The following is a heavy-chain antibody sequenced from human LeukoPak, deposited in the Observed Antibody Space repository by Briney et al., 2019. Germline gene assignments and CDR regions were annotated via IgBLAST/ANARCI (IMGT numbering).Heavy chain of an antibody. J-gene: IGHJ4*02. D-gene: IGHD5-18*01. CDR3: ARESGYSYGYAILH. CDR1: GGPFSSYA. Sequence: SVKVSCKASGGPFSSYAISWVRQAPGRGLEWMGGIIPIFGTANYAQKFQGRVTITADESTSTAYMELSSLRSEDTAVYYCARESGYSYGYAILHWGQGTLVTVSS. V-gene: IGHV1-69*13. CDR2: IIPIFGTA.